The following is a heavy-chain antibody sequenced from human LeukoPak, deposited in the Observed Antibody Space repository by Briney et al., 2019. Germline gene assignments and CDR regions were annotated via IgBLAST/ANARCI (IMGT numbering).Heavy chain of an antibody. Sequence: SETLSLTCIVSGDSISNYCWSWIRQPAGKGLEWIGRIYTSGSTNYNPSLKSRVTMSVDTSKNQFSLKLTSVTAADTAVYYCAREAAAGTFYFDYWGQGTLVTVSS. J-gene: IGHJ4*02. CDR1: GDSISNYC. D-gene: IGHD6-13*01. CDR3: AREAAAGTFYFDY. CDR2: IYTSGST. V-gene: IGHV4-4*07.